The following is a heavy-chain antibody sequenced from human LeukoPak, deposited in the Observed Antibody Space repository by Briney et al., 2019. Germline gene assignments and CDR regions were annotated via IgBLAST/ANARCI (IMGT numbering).Heavy chain of an antibody. V-gene: IGHV3-9*01. CDR2: ISWNSGTI. D-gene: IGHD6-6*01. CDR3: AKKSVTSSSLDY. J-gene: IGHJ4*02. Sequence: GRSLRLSCAASGFSFPDSAMHWVRQAPGKGLEWVSVISWNSGTIVYADSVKGRFTISRDNAKNSLYLQMNSLRPDDTALYYCAKKSVTSSSLDYWGQGTLVTVSS. CDR1: GFSFPDSA.